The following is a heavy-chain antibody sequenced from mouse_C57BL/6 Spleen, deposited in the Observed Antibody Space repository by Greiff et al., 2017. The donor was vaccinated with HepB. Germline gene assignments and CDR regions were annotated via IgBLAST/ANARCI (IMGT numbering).Heavy chain of an antibody. CDR3: ARYYDYDGYAMDY. V-gene: IGHV1-55*01. D-gene: IGHD2-4*01. Sequence: QVQLQPGAELVKPGASVKMSCKASGYTFTSYWITWVKQRPGQGLEWIGDIYPGSGSTNYNEKFKSKATLTVDTSSSTAYMQLSSLTSEDSAVYYCARYYDYDGYAMDYWGQGTSVTVSS. CDR2: IYPGSGST. J-gene: IGHJ4*01. CDR1: GYTFTSYW.